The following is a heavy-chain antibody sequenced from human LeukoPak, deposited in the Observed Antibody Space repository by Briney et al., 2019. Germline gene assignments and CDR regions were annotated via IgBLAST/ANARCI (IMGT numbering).Heavy chain of an antibody. CDR3: AREPSSGWYGN. CDR2: INHSGGT. CDR1: GGSLSDSY. V-gene: IGHV4-34*01. D-gene: IGHD6-19*01. J-gene: IGHJ4*02. Sequence: PSETLSLTCAVSGGSLSDSYWSWIRQSPGKGLQWIGEINHSGGTNYNPSLKRRVTISVDPSKSHFSLRVTSVTAADTAVYYCAREPSSGWYGNWGQGTLVTVSS.